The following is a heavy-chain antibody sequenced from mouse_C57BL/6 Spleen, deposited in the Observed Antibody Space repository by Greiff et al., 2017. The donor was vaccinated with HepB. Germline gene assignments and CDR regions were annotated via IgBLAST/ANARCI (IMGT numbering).Heavy chain of an antibody. CDR1: GFTFTDYY. CDR2: IRNKANGYTT. Sequence: EVKLVESGGGLVQPGGSLSLSCAASGFTFTDYYMSWVRQPPGKALEWLGFIRNKANGYTTEYSASVKGRFTISRDNSQSILYLQMNALRAEDSSTYYCARSGFSMAYWGQGTSVTVSS. CDR3: ARSGFSMAY. V-gene: IGHV7-3*01. J-gene: IGHJ4*01. D-gene: IGHD4-1*01.